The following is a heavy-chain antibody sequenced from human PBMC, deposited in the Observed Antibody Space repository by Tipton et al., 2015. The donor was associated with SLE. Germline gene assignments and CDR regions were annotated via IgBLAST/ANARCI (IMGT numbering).Heavy chain of an antibody. V-gene: IGHV4-31*03. CDR1: GGSIIIGGYF. CDR2: IYYSGST. J-gene: IGHJ5*02. D-gene: IGHD6-6*01. CDR3: AREGQLVPNWFDP. Sequence: TLSLTCTVSGGSIIIGGYFWTWIRQHPGKGLEWIGYIYYSGSTYYNPSLKSRVTISVDTSKNQFSLKLSSVTAADTAVYYCAREGQLVPNWFDPWGQGTLVTVSS.